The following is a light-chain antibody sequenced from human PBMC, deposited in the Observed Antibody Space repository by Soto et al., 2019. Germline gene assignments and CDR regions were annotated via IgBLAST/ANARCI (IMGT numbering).Light chain of an antibody. J-gene: IGLJ1*01. Sequence: QSALTQPPSVAGSPGRSVAISCTGTSSDVGSSNGVSRYQQPPGTAPKLMIYDVSNRPSGVPDPFSGSESGNTASLTISGLQAEDEADYSCSSYTSSSTYVFGTGTKVTVL. CDR3: SSYTSSSTYV. V-gene: IGLV2-18*02. CDR1: SSDVGSSNG. CDR2: DVS.